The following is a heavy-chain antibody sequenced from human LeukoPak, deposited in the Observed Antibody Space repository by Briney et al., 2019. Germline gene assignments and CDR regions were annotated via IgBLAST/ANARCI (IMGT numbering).Heavy chain of an antibody. D-gene: IGHD3-16*02. CDR2: SYSGGSS. CDR1: GFTVSSNY. V-gene: IGHV3-53*01. Sequence: GGSLRLSCAASGFTVSSNYMSWVRQAPGKGLEWVSVSYSGGSSYYADSVKGRFTISRDNSKNTPYLQMNTLRAEDTAVYFCAREEHYRRYFALWGRGTLVTVSS. J-gene: IGHJ2*01. CDR3: AREEHYRRYFAL.